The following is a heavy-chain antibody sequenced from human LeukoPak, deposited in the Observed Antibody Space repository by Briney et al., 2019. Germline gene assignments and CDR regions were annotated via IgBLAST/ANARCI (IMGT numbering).Heavy chain of an antibody. D-gene: IGHD3-22*01. J-gene: IGHJ1*01. CDR2: IYPGDSDT. V-gene: IGHV5-51*01. Sequence: GASVKVSCKASGGTFSSYAISWVRQAPGQGLEWMGIIYPGDSDTRYSPSFQGQVTISADKSISIAYLQWSSLKASDTAMYYCARGIPYDSSGYEAEYFQHWGQGTLVTVSS. CDR1: GGTFSSYA. CDR3: ARGIPYDSSGYEAEYFQH.